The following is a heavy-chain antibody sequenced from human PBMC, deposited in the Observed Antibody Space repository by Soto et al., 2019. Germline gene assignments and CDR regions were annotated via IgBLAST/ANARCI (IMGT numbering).Heavy chain of an antibody. CDR3: ARVSASGCTKAPVDH. D-gene: IGHD6-19*01. J-gene: IGHJ4*02. V-gene: IGHV3-23*01. Sequence: GSLRLSCAASGFTFSSYAMSWVRQAPGKGLEWVSAISGSGGSTYYADSVKGRFTISRDNSKNTLYLQMNSLRAEDTAVYYCARVSASGCTKAPVDHWGQGLLVTVSS. CDR2: ISGSGGST. CDR1: GFTFSSYA.